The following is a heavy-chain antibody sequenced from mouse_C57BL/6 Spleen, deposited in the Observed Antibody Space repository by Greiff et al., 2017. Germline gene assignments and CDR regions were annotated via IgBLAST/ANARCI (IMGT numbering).Heavy chain of an antibody. V-gene: IGHV5-9-1*02. D-gene: IGHD3-1*01. CDR1: GFTFSSYA. CDR3: TRDAKRSRDYFDY. CDR2: ISSGGDYL. Sequence: EVKLMESGEGLVKPGGSLKLSCAASGFTFSSYAMSWVRQTPEKRLEWVAYISSGGDYLYYADTVKGRFTISRDNARNTLYLQMSSLKSEDTAMYYCTRDAKRSRDYFDYWGPGTTLTVSS. J-gene: IGHJ2*01.